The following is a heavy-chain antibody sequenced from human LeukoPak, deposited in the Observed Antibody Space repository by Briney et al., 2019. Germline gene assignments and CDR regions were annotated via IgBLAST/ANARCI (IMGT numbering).Heavy chain of an antibody. CDR1: GGSISTSGSY. J-gene: IGHJ5*02. CDR3: ARLLSPGWFDP. V-gene: IGHV4-39*01. D-gene: IGHD2/OR15-2a*01. CDR2: VYYSGST. Sequence: SETLSLTCTVSGGSISTSGSYWAWIRQPPGKGLEWIANVYYSGSTYYNSSLKSRVTISADTSKNQFSLNLRSVTAADTAVYYCARLLSPGWFDPWGQGTLVTVSS.